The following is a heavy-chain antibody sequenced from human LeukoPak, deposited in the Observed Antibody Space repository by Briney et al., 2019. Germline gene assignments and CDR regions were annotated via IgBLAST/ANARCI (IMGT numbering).Heavy chain of an antibody. CDR3: AGIDAPLHSSGWYSHY. CDR1: GGSISSSSYY. J-gene: IGHJ4*02. V-gene: IGHV4-39*07. D-gene: IGHD6-19*01. CDR2: IYYSGST. Sequence: SETLSLTCTVSGGSISSSSYYWGWIRQPPGKGLEWIGSIYYSGSTYYNPSLKSRVTISVDTSKNQFSLKLSSVTAADTAVYYCAGIDAPLHSSGWYSHYWGQGTLVTVSS.